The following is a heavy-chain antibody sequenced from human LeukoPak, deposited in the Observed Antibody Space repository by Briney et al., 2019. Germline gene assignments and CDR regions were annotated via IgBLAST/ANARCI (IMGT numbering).Heavy chain of an antibody. CDR1: GYSISSGYY. CDR3: ARGRGSGYYDSSGYYPPSYYYYYMDV. Sequence: SETLSLTCTVSGYSISSGYYWGWIRQPPGKGLEWIGSIYHSGSTYYNPSRKSRVTISVDTSKNQFSLKLSSVTVADTAVYYCARGRGSGYYDSSGYYPPSYYYYYMDVWGKGTTVTISS. D-gene: IGHD3-22*01. CDR2: IYHSGST. J-gene: IGHJ6*03. V-gene: IGHV4-38-2*02.